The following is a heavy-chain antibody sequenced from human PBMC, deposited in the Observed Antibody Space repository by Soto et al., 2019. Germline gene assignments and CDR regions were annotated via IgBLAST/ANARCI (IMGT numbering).Heavy chain of an antibody. D-gene: IGHD3-22*01. Sequence: ASVKVSCKASGYTFTGYYMHWVRQAPGQGLEWMGWINPNSGGTNYAQKFQGWVTMTRDTSISTAYMELSRLRSDDTAVYYCARDEYYDSSGYYQSIWGQGTLVTVSS. V-gene: IGHV1-2*04. CDR3: ARDEYYDSSGYYQSI. J-gene: IGHJ4*02. CDR1: GYTFTGYY. CDR2: INPNSGGT.